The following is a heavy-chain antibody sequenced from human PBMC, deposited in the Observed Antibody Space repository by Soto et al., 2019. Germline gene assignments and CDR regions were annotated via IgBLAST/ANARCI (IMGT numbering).Heavy chain of an antibody. CDR3: ARNRAAAVDYYYYYYMDV. CDR2: INSDGSST. Sequence: GGSLRLSCAASGFTFSSYWMHWVRQAPGKGLVWVSRINSDGSSTSYADSVKGRLTISRDNAKNTLYLQMNSLRAEDTAVYYCARNRAAAVDYYYYYYMDVWGKGTTVTVSS. D-gene: IGHD6-13*01. V-gene: IGHV3-74*01. CDR1: GFTFSSYW. J-gene: IGHJ6*03.